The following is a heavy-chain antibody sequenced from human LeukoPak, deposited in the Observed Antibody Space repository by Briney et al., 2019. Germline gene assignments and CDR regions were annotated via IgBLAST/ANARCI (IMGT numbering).Heavy chain of an antibody. D-gene: IGHD6-13*01. CDR3: ARQNRIAAAGTLYAFDI. CDR2: NYYSGNT. Sequence: SETLSLTCTVSGGSISSYYWSWIRQPPGKGLEWSGNNYYSGNTNYNPSLKSRVTISVDTSKNQFSLKLSSVTAADTAVYYCARQNRIAAAGTLYAFDIWGQGTMVTVSS. V-gene: IGHV4-59*01. J-gene: IGHJ3*02. CDR1: GGSISSYY.